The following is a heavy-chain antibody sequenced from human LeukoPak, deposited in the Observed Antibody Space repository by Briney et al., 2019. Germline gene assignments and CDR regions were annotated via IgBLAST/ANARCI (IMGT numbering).Heavy chain of an antibody. CDR1: GFTFSTFW. CDR2: INGDGSST. Sequence: GGSLRLSCAASGFTFSTFWMHWVRQAPGKGLVWVSRINGDGSSTFYADSVKGRFTISRDNARDTVHLQMNSLRAEDTAVYYCVSDAYSGYDHGDNWFDPWGQGTLVTVSS. D-gene: IGHD5-12*01. J-gene: IGHJ5*02. V-gene: IGHV3-74*01. CDR3: VSDAYSGYDHGDNWFDP.